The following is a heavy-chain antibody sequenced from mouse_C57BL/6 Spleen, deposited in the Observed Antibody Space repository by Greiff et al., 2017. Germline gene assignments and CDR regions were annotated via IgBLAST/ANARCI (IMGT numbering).Heavy chain of an antibody. CDR2: IDPENGDT. Sequence: EVQLQQSGAELVRPGASVKLSCTASGFNIKDDYMHWVKQRPEQGLEWIGWIDPENGDTEYASKFQGKATITADTSSNTAYLQLSSLTSEDTAVYYCTTVQLRPFAYWGQGTLVTVSA. CDR3: TTVQLRPFAY. V-gene: IGHV14-4*01. D-gene: IGHD3-2*02. CDR1: GFNIKDDY. J-gene: IGHJ3*01.